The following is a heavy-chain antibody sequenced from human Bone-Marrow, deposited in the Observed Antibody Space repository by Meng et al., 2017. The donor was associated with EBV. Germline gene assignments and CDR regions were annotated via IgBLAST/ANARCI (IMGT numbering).Heavy chain of an antibody. CDR1: GGTFRSDA. J-gene: IGHJ4*02. CDR3: ASESGRGFTPDY. CDR2: LIPMSDAP. V-gene: IGHV1-69*01. Sequence: VQVGQSGAEVKKPGSSGKVSCWTSGGTFRSDAVSWVRQAPGQGLEWMGGLIPMSDAPHYAQKFQGRVTITADESTSTHYMHLSGLTSDDTAVYYCASESGRGFTPDYWGQGTLVTVSS. D-gene: IGHD3-10*01.